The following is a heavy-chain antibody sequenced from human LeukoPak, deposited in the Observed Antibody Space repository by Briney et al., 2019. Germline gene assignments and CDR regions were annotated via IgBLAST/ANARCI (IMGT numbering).Heavy chain of an antibody. D-gene: IGHD3-9*01. J-gene: IGHJ5*02. CDR1: GGAISSYY. CDR2: IYYSGST. Sequence: SETLSLTCTVSGGAISSYYWSWIRQPPGKGLEWIGYIYYSGSTNYNPSLKSRVTISVDTSKNQFSLKLSSVTAADTAVYYCARDLNFDTNWFDPWGQGTLVTVSS. CDR3: ARDLNFDTNWFDP. V-gene: IGHV4-59*01.